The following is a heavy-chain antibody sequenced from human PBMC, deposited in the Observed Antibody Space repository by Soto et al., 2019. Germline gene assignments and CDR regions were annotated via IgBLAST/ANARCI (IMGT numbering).Heavy chain of an antibody. J-gene: IGHJ3*02. V-gene: IGHV1-69*02. CDR3: ARAIREVADDDAFDI. Sequence: QVQLVQSGAEVKKPGSSVKVSCKASGGTFRSYTISWVRQAPGQGLEWMGRIIPILGIANYAQKFQSRVTITADKSTSTAYMELSSLRSEDTAVYYCARAIREVADDDAFDIWGQGTMVTVSS. CDR1: GGTFRSYT. D-gene: IGHD2-15*01. CDR2: IIPILGIA.